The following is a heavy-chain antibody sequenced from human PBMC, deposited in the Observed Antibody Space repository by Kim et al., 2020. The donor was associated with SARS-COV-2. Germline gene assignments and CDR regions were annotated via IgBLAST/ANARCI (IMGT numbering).Heavy chain of an antibody. V-gene: IGHV3-48*04. J-gene: IGHJ6*02. CDR2: ISGSSRSI. CDR1: GFTFSSHS. Sequence: GGSLRLSCAASGFTFSSHSMNWVRQAPGKGLEWVSYISGSSRSIYYTDSVKGRFIISRDNSKNSLSLQMNSLRAGDTAVYFCARARRGDRDMYWPGYLDGMDVGGQGTTVTVSS. D-gene: IGHD2-8*02. CDR3: ARARRGDRDMYWPGYLDGMDV.